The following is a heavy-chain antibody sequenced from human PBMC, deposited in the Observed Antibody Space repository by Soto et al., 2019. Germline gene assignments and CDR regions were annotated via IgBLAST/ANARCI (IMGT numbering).Heavy chain of an antibody. CDR3: ARALDLRDGYNWGYFDY. CDR1: GGSISSYY. CDR2: IYYTGST. D-gene: IGHD5-12*01. Sequence: QVQLQESGPGLVKPSETLSLTCTVSGGSISSYYWSWVRQPPGKGLEWIGYIYYTGSTYYNPSLKSRVTISVDTSKNQFSLKLSSVTAADTAVYFCARALDLRDGYNWGYFDYWGQGTLVTVSS. V-gene: IGHV4-59*01. J-gene: IGHJ4*02.